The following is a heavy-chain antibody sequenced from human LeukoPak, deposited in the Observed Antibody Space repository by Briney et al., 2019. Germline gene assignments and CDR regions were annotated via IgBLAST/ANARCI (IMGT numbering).Heavy chain of an antibody. CDR3: ARDPYDYYYGSGSYQPFDY. CDR2: IYYSGST. V-gene: IGHV4-39*07. Sequence: PSETLSLTCTVSGGSISSSSYYWGWIRQPPGKGLEWIGSIYYSGSTYYNPSLKSRVTISVDTSKNQFSLKLSSVTAADTAVYYCARDPYDYYYGSGSYQPFDYWGQGTLVTVSS. J-gene: IGHJ4*02. CDR1: GGSISSSSYY. D-gene: IGHD3-10*01.